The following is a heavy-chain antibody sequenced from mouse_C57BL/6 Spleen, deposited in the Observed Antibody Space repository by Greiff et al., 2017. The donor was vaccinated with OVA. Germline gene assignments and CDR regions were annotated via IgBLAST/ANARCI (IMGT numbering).Heavy chain of an antibody. CDR1: GYAFTNYL. D-gene: IGHD1-1*01. CDR2: INPGSGGT. J-gene: IGHJ1*03. CDR3: ARSDYYGSSYRYFDV. V-gene: IGHV1-54*01. Sequence: VKLQESGAELVRPGTSVKESCKASGYAFTNYLIEWVKQRPGQGLEWIGVINPGSGGTNYNEKFKGKATLTADKSSSTAYMQLSSLTSEDSAVYFCARSDYYGSSYRYFDVWGTGTTVTVSS.